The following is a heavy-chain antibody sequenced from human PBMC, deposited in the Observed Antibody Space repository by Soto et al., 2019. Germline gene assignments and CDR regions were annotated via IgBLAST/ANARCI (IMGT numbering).Heavy chain of an antibody. CDR1: GFTFSSYA. D-gene: IGHD2-8*01. J-gene: IGHJ4*02. V-gene: IGHV3-23*01. CDR2: ISGSGGST. Sequence: GGSLRLSCAASGFTFSSYAMSWVRQAPGKGLEWVSAISGSGGSTYYADSVKGRFTISRDNSKNTLYLQMNSLRAEDTAVYYCAKDLLGDIVLMVYASCWGQGTLVTVSS. CDR3: AKDLLGDIVLMVYASC.